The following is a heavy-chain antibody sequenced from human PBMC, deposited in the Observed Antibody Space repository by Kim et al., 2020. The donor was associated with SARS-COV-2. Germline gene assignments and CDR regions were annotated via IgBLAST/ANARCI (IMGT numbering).Heavy chain of an antibody. CDR3: AREIETMIVVVITPYYYYGMDV. CDR1: GGSISSSSYY. V-gene: IGHV4-39*07. Sequence: SETLSLTCTVSGGSISSSSYYWGWIRQPPGKGLEWIGSIYYSGSTYYNPSLKSQVTISVDTSKNQFSLKLSSVTAADTAVYYCAREIETMIVVVITPYYYYGMDVWGQGTTVTVSS. D-gene: IGHD3-22*01. CDR2: IYYSGST. J-gene: IGHJ6*02.